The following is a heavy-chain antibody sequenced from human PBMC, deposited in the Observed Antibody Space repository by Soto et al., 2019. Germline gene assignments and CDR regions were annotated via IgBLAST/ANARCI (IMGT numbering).Heavy chain of an antibody. CDR1: GFTFSYAW. D-gene: IGHD2-15*01. CDR3: TTXLWRIAVVVGSTGYFNP. J-gene: IGHJ5*02. CDR2: IKSKSDGGTT. Sequence: PGEALRLSCAASGFTFSYAWMSWVRQAPGKGLDWVGRIKSKSDGGTTEYAAPVRGRFTISRDDSKNTLYLQMNSLKTEDTAVYYCTTXLWRIAVVVGSTGYFNPWGQGTPVTVSS. V-gene: IGHV3-15*01.